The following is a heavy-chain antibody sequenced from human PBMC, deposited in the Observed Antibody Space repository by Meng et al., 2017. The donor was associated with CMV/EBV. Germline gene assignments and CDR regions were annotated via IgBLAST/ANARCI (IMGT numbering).Heavy chain of an antibody. V-gene: IGHV3-23*01. CDR3: AKDHIRTPAEYFQH. D-gene: IGHD2-21*01. J-gene: IGHJ1*01. CDR1: GFTFSSYA. Sequence: GESLKISCAASGFTFSSYAMSWVRQAPGKGLEWVSAISGSGGSTYYADSVKGRFTISRDNSKNTLYLQVNSLRAEDTAVYYCAKDHIRTPAEYFQHWGQGTLVTVSS. CDR2: ISGSGGST.